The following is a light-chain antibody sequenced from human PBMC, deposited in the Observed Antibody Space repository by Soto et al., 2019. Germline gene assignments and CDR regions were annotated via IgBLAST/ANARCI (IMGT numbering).Light chain of an antibody. J-gene: IGKJ1*01. CDR3: QQYYASSWT. V-gene: IGKV3-20*01. CDR1: QSISSTY. Sequence: EIVLTQSPGTLSLSPGERATLSCRASQSISSTYLAWYRQKPGQAPRLLIYAASSRATGIPDRFSGSGSGTEFTLNISRLEPEDFAVYYCQQYYASSWTFGQGTRVEIK. CDR2: AAS.